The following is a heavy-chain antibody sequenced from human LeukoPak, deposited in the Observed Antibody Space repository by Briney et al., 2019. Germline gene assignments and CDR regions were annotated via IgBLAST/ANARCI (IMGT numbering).Heavy chain of an antibody. CDR3: ARHLGYCSSTNCYGSYFDY. V-gene: IGHV4-39*01. D-gene: IGHD2-2*01. CDR2: IYYSGST. J-gene: IGHJ4*02. CDR1: GGSISSSSYY. Sequence: SETLSLTCTVSGGSISSSSYYWGWIRQPPGKGLEWIGSIYYSGSTYYNPSLKSRVTISVDTPKNQFSLKLSSVTAADTAVYYCARHLGYCSSTNCYGSYFDYWGQGTLVTVSS.